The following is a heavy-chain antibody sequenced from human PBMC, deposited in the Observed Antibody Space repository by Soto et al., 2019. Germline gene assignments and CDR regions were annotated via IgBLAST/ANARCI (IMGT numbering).Heavy chain of an antibody. CDR3: ASVESGYCSGGSCYRGFDY. D-gene: IGHD2-15*01. Sequence: QVQLQESGPGLVKPSETLSLTCTVSGGSISSYYWSWIRQPPGKGLEWIGDIYYSGSTNYNPSLKSRVTISVDTPKNQFPLKLSSVTAADTAVYYCASVESGYCSGGSCYRGFDYWGQGTLVTVSS. CDR1: GGSISSYY. J-gene: IGHJ4*02. V-gene: IGHV4-59*01. CDR2: IYYSGST.